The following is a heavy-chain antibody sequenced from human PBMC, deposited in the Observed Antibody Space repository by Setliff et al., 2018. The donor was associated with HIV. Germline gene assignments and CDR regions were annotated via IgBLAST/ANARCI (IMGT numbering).Heavy chain of an antibody. J-gene: IGHJ6*03. CDR3: ARAGYYYYYMDV. V-gene: IGHV4-4*08. CDR2: IYTSGST. CDR1: GGSISSYY. Sequence: SETLSLTCTVSGGSISSYYWSWIRQPPGKGLEWIGYIYTSGSTSYNPSLKSRVTISVDTSKNQFSLKLSSVTAADTAVYYCARAGYYYYYMDVWGKGTTVTVSS.